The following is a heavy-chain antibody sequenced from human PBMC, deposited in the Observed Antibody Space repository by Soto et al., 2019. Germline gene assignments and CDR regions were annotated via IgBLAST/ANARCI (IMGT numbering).Heavy chain of an antibody. CDR1: GGSFSGYY. Sequence: SETLSLTCAVYGGSFSGYYWSWIRQPPGKGLEWIGEINHSGSTNYNPSLKSRVTISVDTSKNQFSLKLSSVTAADTAVYYCARGRSVGAINFDYWGQGTLVTVSS. J-gene: IGHJ4*02. CDR2: INHSGST. D-gene: IGHD1-26*01. CDR3: ARGRSVGAINFDY. V-gene: IGHV4-34*01.